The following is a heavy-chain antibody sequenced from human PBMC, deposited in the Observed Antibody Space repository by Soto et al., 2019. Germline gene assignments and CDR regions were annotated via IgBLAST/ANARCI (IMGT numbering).Heavy chain of an antibody. V-gene: IGHV4-31*03. J-gene: IGHJ5*02. CDR2: IYVTGAV. CDR3: ARLRIATNNYKCFDP. Sequence: TLSLSCIVSVAARNSGNYYWSWIRQVPGKGLEWIGHIYVTGAVDYNPSLRDRITISQDTSERQFSLNLRLVTAADTDVYYCARLRIATNNYKCFDPWGQGTLVTVSS. D-gene: IGHD2-21*01. CDR1: VAARNSGNYY.